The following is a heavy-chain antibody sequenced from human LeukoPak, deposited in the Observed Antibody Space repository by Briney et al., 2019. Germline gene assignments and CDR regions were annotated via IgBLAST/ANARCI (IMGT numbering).Heavy chain of an antibody. Sequence: KPSETLSLTCAVYGGSFSGYYWSWIRQPPGKGLEWIGEINHSGSTNYNPSLKSRVTISVDTSKNQFSLKLSSVTAADTAVYYCARRDDCSGGSCKLGYWGQGTLVTVSS. CDR3: ARRDDCSGGSCKLGY. J-gene: IGHJ4*02. CDR1: GGSFSGYY. CDR2: INHSGST. V-gene: IGHV4-34*01. D-gene: IGHD2-15*01.